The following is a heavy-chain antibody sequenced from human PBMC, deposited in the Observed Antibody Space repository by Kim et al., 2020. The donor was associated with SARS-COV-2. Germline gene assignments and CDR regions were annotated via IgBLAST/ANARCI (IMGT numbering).Heavy chain of an antibody. CDR3: ARVDWAVAGTRGFDY. CDR2: INHSGST. Sequence: SETLSLTCAVYGGSFSGYYWSWIRQPPGKGLEWIGEINHSGSTNYNPSLKSRVTISVDTSKNQFSLKLSSVTAADTAVYYCARVDWAVAGTRGFDYWGQGTLVTVSS. J-gene: IGHJ4*02. D-gene: IGHD6-19*01. V-gene: IGHV4-34*01. CDR1: GGSFSGYY.